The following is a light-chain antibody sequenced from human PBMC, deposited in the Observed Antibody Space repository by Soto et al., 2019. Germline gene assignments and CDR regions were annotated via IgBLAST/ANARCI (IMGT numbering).Light chain of an antibody. J-gene: IGKJ1*01. V-gene: IGKV3-20*01. Sequence: EIVLTQSPGPLSLSPGERATLSCRASQSVSSYYLAWYQQKPGQAPRLLIYAASSRATGIPDRFSGGGSGTDFTLTISRLEPEDFAVYYCQQYGSSGTLGQGTKVDIK. CDR1: QSVSSYY. CDR2: AAS. CDR3: QQYGSSGT.